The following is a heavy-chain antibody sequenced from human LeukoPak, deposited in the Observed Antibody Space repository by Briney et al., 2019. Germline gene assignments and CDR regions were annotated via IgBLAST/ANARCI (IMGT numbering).Heavy chain of an antibody. CDR2: INPNSGGT. CDR1: GYTFTSYD. J-gene: IGHJ4*02. V-gene: IGHV1-2*02. D-gene: IGHD5-24*01. CDR3: ARKEITLPWLDY. Sequence: ASVKVSCKASGYTFTSYDINWVRQATGQGLEWMGWINPNSGGTNYAQKFQGRVTMTRDTSISTAYMELSRLRSDDTAAYYCARKEITLPWLDYWGQGTLVTVSS.